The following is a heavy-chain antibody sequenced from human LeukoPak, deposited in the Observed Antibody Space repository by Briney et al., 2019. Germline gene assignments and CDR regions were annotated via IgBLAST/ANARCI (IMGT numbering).Heavy chain of an antibody. CDR3: ASVTSNYYFDY. D-gene: IGHD1-1*01. J-gene: IGHJ4*02. CDR1: GGSMSSYY. V-gene: IGHV4-59*01. Sequence: SETLSLTCSVSGGSMSSYYWSWIRQSPGQGLEWIGYIYHSGSTDYNSSLKSRVTISEDTSKKQFSLKVSSVTAADTAVYYCASVTSNYYFDYWGQGTLVTVSS. CDR2: IYHSGST.